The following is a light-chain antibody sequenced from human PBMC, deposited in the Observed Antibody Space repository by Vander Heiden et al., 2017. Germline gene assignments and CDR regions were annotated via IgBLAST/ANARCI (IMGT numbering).Light chain of an antibody. J-gene: IGKJ1*01. Sequence: IQLTQSPSSVSASVGDRVTITCRASQGISTWLAWYQQIPGKAPKLLISSASSLQSGVPSRFSGSRSGTDFILTISTLQPEDFATYYCQQANSFPRTFGQGTKVEIK. CDR3: QQANSFPRT. CDR2: SAS. V-gene: IGKV1-12*01. CDR1: QGISTW.